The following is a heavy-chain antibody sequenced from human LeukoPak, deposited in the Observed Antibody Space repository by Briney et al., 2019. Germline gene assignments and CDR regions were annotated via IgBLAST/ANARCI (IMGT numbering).Heavy chain of an antibody. J-gene: IGHJ4*02. CDR2: ISYDGNYK. CDR1: GFTFSNYG. CDR3: AKDRLVEGATACDF. D-gene: IGHD1-26*01. V-gene: IGHV3-30*18. Sequence: PGGSLRLSCAASGFTFSNYGMHWVRQAPGKGLEWVTVISYDGNYKYYGDSVKGRFTVSRGNSKNTLYLQMNSLRVEDTAVYYCAKDRLVEGATACDFWGQGTLVTVSS.